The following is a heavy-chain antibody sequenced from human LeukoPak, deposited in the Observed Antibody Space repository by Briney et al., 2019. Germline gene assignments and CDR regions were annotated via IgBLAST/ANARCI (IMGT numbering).Heavy chain of an antibody. V-gene: IGHV3-30*18. CDR3: AKVWVRGVINY. J-gene: IGHJ4*02. CDR1: GFTFSNYG. D-gene: IGHD3-10*01. Sequence: PGGSLRLSCAASGFTFSNYGMHWVRQAPGKGLEWVAVISLDGSNKHYADSVKGRSTISRDNSKNTLYLQMNSLRAEDTAVYYCAKVWVRGVINYWGQGTPVTVSS. CDR2: ISLDGSNK.